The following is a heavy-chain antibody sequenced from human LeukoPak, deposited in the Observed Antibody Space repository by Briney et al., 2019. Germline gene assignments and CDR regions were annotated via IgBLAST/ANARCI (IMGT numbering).Heavy chain of an antibody. CDR2: VIPIFGTS. D-gene: IGHD1-26*01. V-gene: IGHV1-69*06. J-gene: IGHJ3*02. Sequence: SVKVSCKASGGGFGNYGITWVRQAPGQGLEWVGGVIPIFGTSNYAPKFQGRVTITADRSTSTAYMELSSLRSEDTAVYYCARDSRGGGSDAFDIWGQGTMVTVSS. CDR3: ARDSRGGGSDAFDI. CDR1: GGGFGNYG.